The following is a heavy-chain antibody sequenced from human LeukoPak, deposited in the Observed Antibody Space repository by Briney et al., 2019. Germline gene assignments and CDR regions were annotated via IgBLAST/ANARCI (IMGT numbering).Heavy chain of an antibody. J-gene: IGHJ6*03. D-gene: IGHD2-15*01. Sequence: GGSLRLSCAASGFTFSDYNMRWISQDPGKGLEWVSSISRSGSTKYYADSVKGRFTIYRDNAKNSLFLQMNSLRAEDTAVYYCARVLRYCSGGNCYSGGLGYMDVWGKGTTVTISS. V-gene: IGHV3-11*01. CDR1: GFTFSDYN. CDR3: ARVLRYCSGGNCYSGGLGYMDV. CDR2: ISRSGSTK.